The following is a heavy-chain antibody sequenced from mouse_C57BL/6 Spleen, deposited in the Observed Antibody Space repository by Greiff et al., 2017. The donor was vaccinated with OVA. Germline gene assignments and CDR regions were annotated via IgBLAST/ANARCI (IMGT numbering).Heavy chain of an antibody. J-gene: IGHJ2*01. V-gene: IGHV1-81*01. Sequence: QVHVKQSGAELARPGASVKLSCKASGYTFTSYGISWVKQRTGQGLEWIGEIYPRSGNTYYNEKFKGKATLTVDKSSSTAYMELRSLTSEDSAVYVCAREVGRGEYFDYWGQGTALTVSS. CDR1: GYTFTSYG. CDR2: IYPRSGNT. CDR3: AREVGRGEYFDY. D-gene: IGHD4-1*01.